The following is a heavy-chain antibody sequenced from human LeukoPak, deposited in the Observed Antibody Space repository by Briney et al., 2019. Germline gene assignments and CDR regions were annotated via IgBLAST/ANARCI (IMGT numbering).Heavy chain of an antibody. D-gene: IGHD6-6*01. CDR3: ARTGSSSSYYSYYYMDV. Sequence: PGGSLRLSCAASGFTFSDYYMSWIRQAPRKGLEWVSYISSSGSTIYYADSVKGRFTISRDNAKNSLYLQMSSLRAEDTAVYYCARTGSSSSYYSYYYMDVWGKGTTVTVSS. CDR2: ISSSGSTI. CDR1: GFTFSDYY. J-gene: IGHJ6*03. V-gene: IGHV3-11*04.